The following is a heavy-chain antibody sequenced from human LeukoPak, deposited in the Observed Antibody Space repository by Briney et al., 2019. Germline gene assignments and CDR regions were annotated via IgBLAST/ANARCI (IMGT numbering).Heavy chain of an antibody. Sequence: GGSLRLSCAASGFTFSSYWTHWVRQAPGKGLVWVTRIKNDGRSPSYADSVKGRFTISSDNAKNTVYLQIDSLGAEDTAVYYCARDPHGGSGSDPHDAFDIWGQGTMVTVSS. D-gene: IGHD1-26*01. CDR2: IKNDGRSP. CDR1: GFTFSSYW. V-gene: IGHV3-74*01. CDR3: ARDPHGGSGSDPHDAFDI. J-gene: IGHJ3*02.